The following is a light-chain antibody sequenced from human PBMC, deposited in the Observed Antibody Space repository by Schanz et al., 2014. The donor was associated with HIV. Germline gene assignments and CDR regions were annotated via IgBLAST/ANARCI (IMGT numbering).Light chain of an antibody. J-gene: IGLJ2*01. V-gene: IGLV3-21*04. CDR3: QVWDTSSDLVV. CDR2: YDN. CDR1: YIGSKS. Sequence: VLTQPPSVSVAPGKTARITCGGNYIGSKSVHWYQQRPGQAPVLVIYYDNDRPSGIPERFSGSKSGNTATLTITRVEAGDEADYYCQVWDTSSDLVVFGGGTKLTVL.